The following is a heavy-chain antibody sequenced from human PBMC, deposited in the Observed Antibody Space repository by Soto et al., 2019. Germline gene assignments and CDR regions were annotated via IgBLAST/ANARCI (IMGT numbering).Heavy chain of an antibody. J-gene: IGHJ4*02. D-gene: IGHD2-2*01. CDR3: ARWNGYCSSTSCYFVDY. V-gene: IGHV1-18*01. CDR1: GYAFTSYG. Sequence: ASVKVSCKASGYAFTSYGISWVRQAPGQGLEWMGWISAYNGNTNYAQKLQGRVTMTTDTSTSTAYVELRSLRSDDTAVYYCARWNGYCSSTSCYFVDYWGQGTLVTVSS. CDR2: ISAYNGNT.